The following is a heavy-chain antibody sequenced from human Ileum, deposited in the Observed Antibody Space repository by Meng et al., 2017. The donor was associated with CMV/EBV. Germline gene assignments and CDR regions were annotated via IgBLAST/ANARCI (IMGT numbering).Heavy chain of an antibody. Sequence: VPLVEGEAAGQTPGTSAKVPCMASAYSFACYYRHWVRQAPGQGLEWKGWINLDSGGTNYAQKFQGRVTRTRDTSISTSYMELSRMRSADTAVDYCASDWGCVEWLTCWFDPWGQGTLVTVSS. J-gene: IGHJ5*02. V-gene: IGHV1-2*02. CDR3: ASDWGCVEWLTCWFDP. CDR1: AYSFACYY. D-gene: IGHD3-3*01. CDR2: INLDSGGT.